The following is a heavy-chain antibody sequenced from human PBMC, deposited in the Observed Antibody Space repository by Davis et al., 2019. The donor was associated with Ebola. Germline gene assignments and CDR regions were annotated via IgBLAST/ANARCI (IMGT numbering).Heavy chain of an antibody. Sequence: SETLSLTCTVSGGSISSSSYYWGWIRQPPGKGLEWIGSIYYSGSPNYHPSLKSRVTISVDTSKNQFSLKLSSVTAADTAVYYCARRTRSAMSTIFHDAFDIWGQGTMVTVSS. CDR3: ARRTRSAMSTIFHDAFDI. CDR2: IYYSGSP. J-gene: IGHJ3*02. CDR1: GGSISSSSYY. V-gene: IGHV4-39*07. D-gene: IGHD5/OR15-5a*01.